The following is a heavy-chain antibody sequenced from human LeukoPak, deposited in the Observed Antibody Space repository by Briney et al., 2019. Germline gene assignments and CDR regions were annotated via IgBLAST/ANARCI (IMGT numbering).Heavy chain of an antibody. CDR3: AKDRAYYDSTSPVDYFDY. Sequence: GGSLRLSCAASGFTFISYGMHWVRQAPGKGLEWVAVIWYDGSNKYYADSVKGRFTISRDNSKNTLYLQMNSLRAEDTAVYYCAKDRAYYDSTSPVDYFDYWGQGTLVTVSS. D-gene: IGHD3-22*01. CDR2: IWYDGSNK. CDR1: GFTFISYG. V-gene: IGHV3-33*06. J-gene: IGHJ4*02.